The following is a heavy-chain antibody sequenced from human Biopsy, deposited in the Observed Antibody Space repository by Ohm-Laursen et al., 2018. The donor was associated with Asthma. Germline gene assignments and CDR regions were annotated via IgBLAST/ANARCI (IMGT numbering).Heavy chain of an antibody. CDR2: ILTKFDIT. J-gene: IGHJ4*02. V-gene: IGHV1-69*04. CDR3: ARSYDTDSYPVLVLDY. CDR1: GGTFSNFA. D-gene: IGHD3-22*01. Sequence: ASVTVSCKAPGGTFSNFAFSWVRQAPGHGLEWMGTILTKFDITSYAEKFQGRVTITADKSTSTNYMELSRLRSEDTAVYYCARSYDTDSYPVLVLDYWGQGTLVTVSS.